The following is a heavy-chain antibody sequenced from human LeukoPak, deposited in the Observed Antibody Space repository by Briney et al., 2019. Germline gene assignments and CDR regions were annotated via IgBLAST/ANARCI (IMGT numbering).Heavy chain of an antibody. D-gene: IGHD1-26*01. V-gene: IGHV3-64*02. Sequence: GGSLRLSCAASGFTFSSYAMHWVRQAPGKGLEYVSAISSNGGSTFYADSVKGRFTISRDNSKNTLYLQMGSLRSEDMAVYYCARAFGAENFGYWGQGTLVTVSS. J-gene: IGHJ4*02. CDR1: GFTFSSYA. CDR3: ARAFGAENFGY. CDR2: ISSNGGST.